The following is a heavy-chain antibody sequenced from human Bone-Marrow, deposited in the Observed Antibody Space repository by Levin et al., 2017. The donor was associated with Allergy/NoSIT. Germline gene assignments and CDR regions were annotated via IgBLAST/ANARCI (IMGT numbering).Heavy chain of an antibody. J-gene: IGHJ2*01. CDR3: ARDGGSVAGHDWYFDR. V-gene: IGHV3-74*01. Sequence: ETLSLTCAASGFTFSNYNMHWVRQAPGKGLVWVSRMNIDGSITDYADSVKGRFTISRDNAKNTVYLQMNSLRDDDTAVYYCARDGGSVAGHDWYFDRWGRGTLVTVSS. D-gene: IGHD3-16*01. CDR2: MNIDGSIT. CDR1: GFTFSNYN.